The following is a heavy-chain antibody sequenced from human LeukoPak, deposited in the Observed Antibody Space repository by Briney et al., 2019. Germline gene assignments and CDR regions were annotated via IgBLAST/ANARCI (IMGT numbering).Heavy chain of an antibody. V-gene: IGHV3-30*03. Sequence: GGSLRLSCAASDFSFSNYGMHWVRQAPGKGLEWVAVILYDGNNKHYAESVKGRFTISRDNSNNMLYLQMNSLRPEDTAVYYCARDGSYYYDSSGYYNYFHYWGQGTLVTVSS. J-gene: IGHJ4*02. CDR2: ILYDGNNK. CDR1: DFSFSNYG. CDR3: ARDGSYYYDSSGYYNYFHY. D-gene: IGHD3-22*01.